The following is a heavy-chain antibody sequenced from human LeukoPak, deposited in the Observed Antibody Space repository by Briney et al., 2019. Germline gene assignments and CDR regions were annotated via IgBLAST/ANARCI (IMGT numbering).Heavy chain of an antibody. J-gene: IGHJ4*02. D-gene: IGHD3-22*01. CDR1: GFTFSSYA. CDR3: AKKRGMPTMIVVVPDDY. Sequence: PGGSLRLSCAASGFTFSSYAMSWLRQAPGKGLEWVSAISGSGGSTYYADSVKGRFTISRDNSKNTLYLQMNSLRAEHTAVYYCAKKRGMPTMIVVVPDDYGGQGTLVTVSS. V-gene: IGHV3-23*01. CDR2: ISGSGGST.